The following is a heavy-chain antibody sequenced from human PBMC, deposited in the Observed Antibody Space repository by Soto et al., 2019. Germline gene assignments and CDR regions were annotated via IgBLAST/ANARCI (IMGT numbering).Heavy chain of an antibody. J-gene: IGHJ6*01. Sequence: EVQLLESGGGLVQPGGSLRLSCAASGFSFTNYAMHWVRQASGKGLEWVSSMSGSGGGTYYADSVKGRFTISRDNSKNTLFLHMNSLRAEDTALYYCAGAYCSGTTCYGLYGMDVWGQGTTVTVSS. V-gene: IGHV3-23*01. CDR3: AGAYCSGTTCYGLYGMDV. D-gene: IGHD2-2*01. CDR2: MSGSGGGT. CDR1: GFSFTNYA.